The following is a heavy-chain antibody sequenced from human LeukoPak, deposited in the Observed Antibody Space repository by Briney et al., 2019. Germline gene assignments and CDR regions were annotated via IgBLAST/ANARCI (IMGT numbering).Heavy chain of an antibody. J-gene: IGHJ4*02. D-gene: IGHD2-15*01. Sequence: PSETLSLTCTVSGGSISSSSYYWGWIRQPPGKGLEWIGSIYYSGSTYYNPSLKSRVTISVDTSRNQFSLKLSSVTAADTAVYYCARPVGAASYWGQGTLVTVSS. CDR2: IYYSGST. CDR1: GGSISSSSYY. CDR3: ARPVGAASY. V-gene: IGHV4-39*07.